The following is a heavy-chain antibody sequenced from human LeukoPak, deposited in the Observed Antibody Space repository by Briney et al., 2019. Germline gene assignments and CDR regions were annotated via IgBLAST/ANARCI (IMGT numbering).Heavy chain of an antibody. CDR1: GGSISSGGYY. CDR2: IYYSGST. CDR3: ARRATGGAFDI. J-gene: IGHJ3*02. D-gene: IGHD2-15*01. Sequence: SETLSLTCTVSGGSISSGGYYWSWIRQHPGKGLEWIGYIYYSGSTNYNPSLKSRVTISVDTSKNQFSLKLSSVTAADTAVYYCARRATGGAFDIWGQGTMVTVSS. V-gene: IGHV4-61*08.